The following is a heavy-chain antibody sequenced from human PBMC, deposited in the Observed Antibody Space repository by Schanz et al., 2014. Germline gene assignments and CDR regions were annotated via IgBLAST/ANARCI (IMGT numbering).Heavy chain of an antibody. D-gene: IGHD3-16*01. CDR1: GYTFTNYG. Sequence: QVQLVQSGAELKNPGASVKVSCKTSGYTFTNYGISWVRQAPGQGLEWMAWINPYNGNTTYAQKFQGRVTMTTDTFTDTAYMELRSLRSDDSAVYYCARSGGEMSTIPGYWGQGTLVTVSS. V-gene: IGHV1-18*04. CDR3: ARSGGEMSTIPGY. CDR2: INPYNGNT. J-gene: IGHJ4*02.